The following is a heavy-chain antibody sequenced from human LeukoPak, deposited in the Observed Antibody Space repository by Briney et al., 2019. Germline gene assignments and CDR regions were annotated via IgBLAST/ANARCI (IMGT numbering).Heavy chain of an antibody. CDR3: ARGGYYYLDV. CDR2: IFHNGNT. J-gene: IGHJ6*03. CDR1: DGSMRPYY. Sequence: SGTPSLTRTVSDGSMRPYYWSWVRQSPGEGLEWIAYIFHNGNTKYNPSLWSRVTISIDTSRNQVFLNLNSVTAADTAVYYCARGGYYYLDVWGKGTTVTVSS. V-gene: IGHV4-59*01.